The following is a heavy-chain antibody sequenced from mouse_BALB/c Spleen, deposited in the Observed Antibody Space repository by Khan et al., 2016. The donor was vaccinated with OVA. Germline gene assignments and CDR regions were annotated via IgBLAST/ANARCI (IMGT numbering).Heavy chain of an antibody. J-gene: IGHJ2*01. CDR3: AIEEALYYFDY. CDR1: GYIFTSYW. CDR2: IYPGTDNT. V-gene: IGHV1S132*01. D-gene: IGHD3-2*02. Sequence: VKLQESGAELVRPGASVKLSCKTSGYIFTSYWIHWVRHRSGQGLEWIARIYPGTDNTYYNEKLKDKATLTADKSYSTAYMQLSSLKSEDSAVYFCAIEEALYYFDYWGQGTTLTVSS.